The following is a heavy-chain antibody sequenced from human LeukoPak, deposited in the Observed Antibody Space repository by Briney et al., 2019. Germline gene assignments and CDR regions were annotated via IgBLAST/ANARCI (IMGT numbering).Heavy chain of an antibody. Sequence: SLRLSCKASGVTFSIYAISCGRQTPGQGLEWMGRIIPIFGIANYAQKFQGRVTITADKSTSTAYMELSSLSSADTAVYYCARDRGYCGGDCYHDFDYWGQGTLVTVAS. D-gene: IGHD2-21*02. CDR2: IIPIFGIA. CDR1: GVTFSIYA. J-gene: IGHJ4*02. CDR3: ARDRGYCGGDCYHDFDY. V-gene: IGHV1-69*04.